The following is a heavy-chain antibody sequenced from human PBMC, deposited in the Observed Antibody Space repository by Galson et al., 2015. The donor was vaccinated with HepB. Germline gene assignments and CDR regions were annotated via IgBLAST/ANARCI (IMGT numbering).Heavy chain of an antibody. J-gene: IGHJ4*02. D-gene: IGHD2-15*01. CDR1: GYTLTNYH. Sequence: SCKASGYTLTNYHFHWVRQAPGQGPEWMGKIFAGGGSTRYAERFQGRVTLTRDSSTSTIYVEVSSLRSDDTAVYYCARETPDTYYFDYWGQGTLVTVSS. V-gene: IGHV1-46*01. CDR2: IFAGGGST. CDR3: ARETPDTYYFDY.